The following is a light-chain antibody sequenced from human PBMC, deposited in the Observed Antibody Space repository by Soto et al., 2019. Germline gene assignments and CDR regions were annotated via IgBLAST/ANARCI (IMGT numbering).Light chain of an antibody. CDR2: GVS. CDR1: QSVSSS. J-gene: IGKJ1*01. Sequence: EIVLTQSPGTLSLSPGERATLSCRASQSVSSSLAWYQQKGGQAPMLLIHGVSSRATGIPDRFSGSGSGTDFTLTISRLETEDFAVYYCQQYGGSTRTFGQGNKVEVK. V-gene: IGKV3-20*01. CDR3: QQYGGSTRT.